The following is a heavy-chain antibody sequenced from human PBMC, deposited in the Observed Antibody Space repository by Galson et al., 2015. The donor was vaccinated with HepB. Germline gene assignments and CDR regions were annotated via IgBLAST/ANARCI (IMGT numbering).Heavy chain of an antibody. Sequence: SLRLSCAASGFTVTNAWMTWVRQAPGKGLEWVGRIKSKTDGGTTDYAAPVKGRFTMLRDDSKNTLYLQMNSLKTEHTAVYYCTTVGMEYIYGLDYWGQGTLVTVSS. D-gene: IGHD5-18*01. J-gene: IGHJ4*02. CDR3: TTVGMEYIYGLDY. V-gene: IGHV3-15*01. CDR1: GFTVTNAW. CDR2: IKSKTDGGTT.